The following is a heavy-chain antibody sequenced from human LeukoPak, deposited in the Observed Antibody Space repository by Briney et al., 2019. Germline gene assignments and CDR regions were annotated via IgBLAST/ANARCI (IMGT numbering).Heavy chain of an antibody. Sequence: GGFLRLSCAASGFTFSDYYMTWIRQAPGKGLEWVSYISSSSTYTNYADSVKGRFTISRDNAKNALSLQMNSLKAEDTAVYYCARSWNVDWFASWGQGTLVTVSS. CDR1: GFTFSDYY. D-gene: IGHD1-1*01. CDR2: ISSSSTYT. CDR3: ARSWNVDWFAS. J-gene: IGHJ5*01. V-gene: IGHV3-11*03.